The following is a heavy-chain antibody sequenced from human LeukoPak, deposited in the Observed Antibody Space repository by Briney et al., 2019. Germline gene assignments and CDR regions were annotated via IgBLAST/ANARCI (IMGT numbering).Heavy chain of an antibody. V-gene: IGHV4-34*01. D-gene: IGHD2-15*01. J-gene: IGHJ4*02. CDR2: INHSGST. CDR3: AREGVVGAYGHFDY. Sequence: SETLSLTCAVYGGAFSGYYWSWIRQPPGKGLDWIGEINHSGSTNYNPSLKSRVTISVDTSKNQFSLKLSSVTAADTAVYYCAREGVVGAYGHFDYWGQGTLVTVSS. CDR1: GGAFSGYY.